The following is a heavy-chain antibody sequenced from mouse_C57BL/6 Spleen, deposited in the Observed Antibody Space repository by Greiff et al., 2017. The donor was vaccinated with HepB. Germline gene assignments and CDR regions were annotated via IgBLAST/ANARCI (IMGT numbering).Heavy chain of an antibody. D-gene: IGHD2-4*01. CDR1: GYSITSGYY. CDR2: ISYDGSN. Sequence: EVQLQQSGPGLVKPSQSLSLTCSVTGYSITSGYYWNWIRQFPGNKLEWMGYISYDGSNNYNPSLKNRISITRDTSKNQFFLKLNAVTTEDTATYYCARDDDYDEKFAYWGQGTLVTVSA. V-gene: IGHV3-6*01. CDR3: ARDDDYDEKFAY. J-gene: IGHJ3*01.